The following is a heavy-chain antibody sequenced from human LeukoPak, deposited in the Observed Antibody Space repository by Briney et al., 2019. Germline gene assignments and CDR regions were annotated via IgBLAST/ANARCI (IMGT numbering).Heavy chain of an antibody. D-gene: IGHD6-13*01. CDR2: ISPRSDYI. CDR1: GFTFSDYT. Sequence: GGSLRLSCAASGFTFSDYTMDWVRQIPGKGLEWVSSISPRSDYIYYADSMRGRFTISRDNAPNSLYLQMNSLRAEDTALYYCARLYSAHLRKFDFDQWGQGTLVTVSS. V-gene: IGHV3-21*01. J-gene: IGHJ4*02. CDR3: ARLYSAHLRKFDFDQ.